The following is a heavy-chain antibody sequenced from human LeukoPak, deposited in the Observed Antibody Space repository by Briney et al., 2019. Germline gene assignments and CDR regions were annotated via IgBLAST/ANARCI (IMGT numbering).Heavy chain of an antibody. CDR2: IIPIFGTA. D-gene: IGHD1-26*01. V-gene: IGHV1-69*05. Sequence: SVKVSCKASGGTFSSYAISWVRQAPGQGLEWMGRIIPIFGTANYAQKFQGRVMITTDESTSTAYMELSSLRSEYTAVYYCARGIVGAAGAFDIWGQGTMVTVSS. CDR1: GGTFSSYA. CDR3: ARGIVGAAGAFDI. J-gene: IGHJ3*02.